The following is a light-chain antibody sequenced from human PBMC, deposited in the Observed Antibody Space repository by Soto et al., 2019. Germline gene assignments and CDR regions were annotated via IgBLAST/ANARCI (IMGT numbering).Light chain of an antibody. Sequence: QSVLTQPASVSGSPGQSIAISCTGTRSDVGAYNYVSWHQQHPGKAPKLMISEVTNRPSGVSDRFSGSKSGNTASLTISGPQAEDEADYYCSSFTSRFTFVFGTGTKVTVL. J-gene: IGLJ1*01. CDR1: RSDVGAYNY. V-gene: IGLV2-14*01. CDR2: EVT. CDR3: SSFTSRFTFV.